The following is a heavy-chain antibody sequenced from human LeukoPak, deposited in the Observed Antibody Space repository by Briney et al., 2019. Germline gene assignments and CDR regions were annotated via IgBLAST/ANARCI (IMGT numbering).Heavy chain of an antibody. J-gene: IGHJ3*01. CDR3: ARHAWGLNAFDV. V-gene: IGHV4-39*01. CDR1: SASISSTNHN. CDR2: IYFSGTS. D-gene: IGHD3-16*01. Sequence: PSETLSLTCTVSSASISSTNHNWGWLRQPPGKGPEWIGNIYFSGTSYYNPSLKSRVIISVDTSKSQVSLKLNSVTAADTAVYYCARHAWGLNAFDVWGRGTMVIVSS.